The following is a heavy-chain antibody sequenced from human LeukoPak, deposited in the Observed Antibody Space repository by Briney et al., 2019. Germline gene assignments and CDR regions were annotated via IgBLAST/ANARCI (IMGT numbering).Heavy chain of an antibody. CDR1: GYTFIDYY. V-gene: IGHV1-2*02. CDR2: SNPNSGGT. D-gene: IGHD1-1*01. CDR3: GRDNYQYGLDV. Sequence: GASVKVSCKASGYTFIDYYMHWVRQAPGQGLEWMGWSNPNSGGTNYAQKFQGRVSMTRDTSISTAYLELSSLRCDDSAVFYCGRDNYQYGLDVWGQGTAVTVSS. J-gene: IGHJ6*02.